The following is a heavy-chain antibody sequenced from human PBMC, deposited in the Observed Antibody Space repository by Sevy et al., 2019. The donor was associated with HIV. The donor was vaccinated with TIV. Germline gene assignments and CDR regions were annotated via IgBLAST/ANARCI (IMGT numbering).Heavy chain of an antibody. D-gene: IGHD2-2*01. CDR3: AREGVVPAAMGSWFDP. CDR2: ISSSSSTI. CDR1: GFTFSSYS. Sequence: GGSLRLSCAASGFTFSSYSMNWVRQAPGKGLEWVSYISSSSSTIYYAASVKGRFTISRDNAKNSLYLQMNSLRAEDTAVYYCAREGVVPAAMGSWFDPWGQGTLVTVSS. J-gene: IGHJ5*02. V-gene: IGHV3-48*01.